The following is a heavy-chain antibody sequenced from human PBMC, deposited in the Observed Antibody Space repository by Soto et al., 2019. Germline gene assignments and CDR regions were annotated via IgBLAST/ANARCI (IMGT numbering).Heavy chain of an antibody. Sequence: EVQLVESGGGLVQPGGSLKLSCAASGFTFSDSTMHWVRQTSGRGLEWLGRIRSKVNKLETVYAASVKGRFTISRDDSKNTAYVQMNSLKTEDTAVYYCTRLITPLDYWGRGTLVTVAS. CDR1: GFTFSDST. CDR2: IRSKVNKLET. V-gene: IGHV3-73*01. CDR3: TRLITPLDY. D-gene: IGHD3-16*01. J-gene: IGHJ4*02.